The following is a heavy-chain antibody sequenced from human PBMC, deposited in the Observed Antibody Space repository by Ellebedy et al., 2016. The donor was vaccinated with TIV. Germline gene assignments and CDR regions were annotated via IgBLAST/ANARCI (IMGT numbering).Heavy chain of an antibody. V-gene: IGHV4-39*07. Sequence: SETLSLTXTVSGASIDRTSYYWSWIRQPPGKGLEWIGSIYYSGSTHYNPSLKSRVTISVDMSKNQFSLKLSSVTAADTAIYYCARSGGATKYFLEWPIDYWGQGTLVTVSS. D-gene: IGHD3-3*01. J-gene: IGHJ4*02. CDR3: ARSGGATKYFLEWPIDY. CDR1: GASIDRTSYY. CDR2: IYYSGST.